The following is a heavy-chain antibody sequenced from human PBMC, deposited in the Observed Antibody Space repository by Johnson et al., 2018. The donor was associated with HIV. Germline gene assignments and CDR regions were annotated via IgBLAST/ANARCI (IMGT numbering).Heavy chain of an antibody. D-gene: IGHD1-26*01. J-gene: IGHJ3*02. Sequence: QMQLVESGGGVVQPGRSLRLSCAASGFTFSSYAMHWVRQAPGKGLEWEAVISSDGSTKHYADSVKGRFTISRDNSKNTVSLQMNSLRTEDTALYYCAKGALEWELLAGDAFDIWGQGTMVTVSS. CDR1: GFTFSSYA. CDR3: AKGALEWELLAGDAFDI. CDR2: ISSDGSTK. V-gene: IGHV3-30-3*01.